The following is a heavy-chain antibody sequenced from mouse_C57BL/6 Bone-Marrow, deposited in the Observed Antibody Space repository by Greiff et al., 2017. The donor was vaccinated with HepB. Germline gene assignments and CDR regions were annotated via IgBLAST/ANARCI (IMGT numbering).Heavy chain of an antibody. J-gene: IGHJ2*01. V-gene: IGHV1-78*01. CDR1: GYTFTDHT. Sequence: QVQLQQSDAELVKPGASVKISCKVSGYTFTDHTIHWMKQRPEQGLEWIGYIYPRDGSTKYNEKFKGKATLTADKSSSTAYMQLNSLTSEDSAVYFFARKGIYYDYDGTSFDYWGQGTTLTVSS. CDR2: IYPRDGST. CDR3: ARKGIYYDYDGTSFDY. D-gene: IGHD2-4*01.